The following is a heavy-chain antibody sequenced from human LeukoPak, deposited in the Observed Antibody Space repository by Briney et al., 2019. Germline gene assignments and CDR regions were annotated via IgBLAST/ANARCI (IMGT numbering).Heavy chain of an antibody. CDR1: GITFSYAW. V-gene: IGHV3-15*01. D-gene: IGHD5-12*01. CDR2: IKSKSDGGAT. J-gene: IGHJ4*02. Sequence: GGSLRLSCVASGITFSYAWMNWVRQAPGKGLEWVGRIKSKSDGGATDYTAPVKGRFTNSRDDSENTLYLHMNSLGTEDTGVYYCYTVLVWGGYDAKETDKWGQGTLVTVSS. CDR3: YTVLVWGGYDAKETDK.